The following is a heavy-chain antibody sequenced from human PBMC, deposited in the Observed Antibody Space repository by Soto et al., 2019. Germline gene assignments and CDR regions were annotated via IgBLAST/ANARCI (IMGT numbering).Heavy chain of an antibody. D-gene: IGHD3-16*01. J-gene: IGHJ4*02. CDR3: PSGTLGVFAY. Sequence: QIQMVQSGGEVKRPGASEMVSCKASGYSLTSYGISWVRLVPGQGLEWMAWITTSNGNRNFARKCQDIVSLTADISTSTVYMELRSLTSDDTAVYYCPSGTLGVFAYWGQGALVTVSS. CDR1: GYSLTSYG. V-gene: IGHV1-18*04. CDR2: ITTSNGNR.